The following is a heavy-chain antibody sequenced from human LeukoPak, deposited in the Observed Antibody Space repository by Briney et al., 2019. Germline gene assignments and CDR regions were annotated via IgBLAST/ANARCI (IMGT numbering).Heavy chain of an antibody. Sequence: GGSLRLSCAASGFIFNPFSGYDMRWVRQAPGKGLEWVSFIRSDGSNTFYSDSVRGRFTVSRDNSKNTLYLQMNSLKPEDTGVYYCAKISGYRDFDYDYWGQGTLVIVSS. CDR3: AKISGYRDFDYDY. CDR1: GFIFNPFSGYD. D-gene: IGHD5-12*01. CDR2: IRSDGSNT. V-gene: IGHV3-30*02. J-gene: IGHJ4*02.